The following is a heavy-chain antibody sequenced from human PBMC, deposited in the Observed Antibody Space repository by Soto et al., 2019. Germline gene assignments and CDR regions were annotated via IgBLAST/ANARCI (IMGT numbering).Heavy chain of an antibody. D-gene: IGHD2-2*01. J-gene: IGHJ6*02. CDR3: ARESEVPAAISSEYYYYYGMDV. V-gene: IGHV1-18*01. CDR2: ISAYNGNT. Sequence: QVQLVQSGAEVKKPGASVKVSCKASGYTFTSYGISWVRQAPGQGLEWMGWISAYNGNTNYAQKLQGRVTMTTDTSTSTAYMELRSLRSDDTAVYYCARESEVPAAISSEYYYYYGMDVWSQGTTVTVSS. CDR1: GYTFTSYG.